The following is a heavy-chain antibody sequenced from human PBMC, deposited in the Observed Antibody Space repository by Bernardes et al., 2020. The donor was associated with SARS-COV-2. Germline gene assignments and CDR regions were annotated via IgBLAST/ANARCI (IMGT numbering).Heavy chain of an antibody. J-gene: IGHJ4*02. D-gene: IGHD5-18*01. Sequence: GGSLRLSCAASGFTFTNYYMHWVRQAPGQGLEWMGWINPNSSGTSYAQKFQGRVTVTRDTPITTVYMELTRLRSDDTAVYYCAILRHSYGYDSGYWGQGTLVTVSS. CDR1: GFTFTNYY. V-gene: IGHV1-2*02. CDR2: INPNSSGT. CDR3: AILRHSYGYDSGY.